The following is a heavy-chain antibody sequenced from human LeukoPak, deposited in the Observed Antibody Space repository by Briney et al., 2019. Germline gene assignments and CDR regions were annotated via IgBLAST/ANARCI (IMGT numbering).Heavy chain of an antibody. Sequence: ASVKVSCKASGYTFTSYGISWVRQAPGQGLEWMGGIIPIFGTANYAQKFQGRVTITADESTSTAYMELSSLRSEDTAVYYCARDKYYGSGSYYLFDYWGQGTLVTVSS. CDR3: ARDKYYGSGSYYLFDY. J-gene: IGHJ4*02. CDR1: GYTFTSYG. D-gene: IGHD3-10*01. CDR2: IIPIFGTA. V-gene: IGHV1-69*13.